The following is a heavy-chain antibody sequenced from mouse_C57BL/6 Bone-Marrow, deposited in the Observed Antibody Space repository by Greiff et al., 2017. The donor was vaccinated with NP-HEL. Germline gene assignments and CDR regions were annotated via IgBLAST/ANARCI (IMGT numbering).Heavy chain of an antibody. V-gene: IGHV1-18*01. CDR3: ARGGGRGYAMDY. D-gene: IGHD1-1*02. Sequence: VHVKQSGPELVKPGASVKIPCKASGYTFTDYNMDWVKQSHGKSLEWIGDINPNNGGTIYNQKFKGKATLTVDKSSSTAYMELRSLTSEDTAVYYCARGGGRGYAMDYWGQGTSVTVSS. CDR1: GYTFTDYN. CDR2: INPNNGGT. J-gene: IGHJ4*01.